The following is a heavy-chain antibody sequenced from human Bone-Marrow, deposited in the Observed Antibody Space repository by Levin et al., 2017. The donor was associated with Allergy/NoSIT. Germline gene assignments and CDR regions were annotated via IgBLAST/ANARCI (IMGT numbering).Heavy chain of an antibody. CDR3: AHRRYPYWTDKERYWFDP. CDR1: GFSLKAGGEG. V-gene: IGHV2-5*02. D-gene: IGHD3/OR15-3a*01. J-gene: IGHJ5*02. CDR2: IYWDDDK. Sequence: SGPTLVKPTQTLTLTCTFSGFSLKAGGEGVGWIRQPPGKALEWLALIYWDDDKRYTPSLKSRVSITKDTSKNQVALTMTDMDPLDTATYYCAHRRYPYWTDKERYWFDPWGQGTLVTVSS.